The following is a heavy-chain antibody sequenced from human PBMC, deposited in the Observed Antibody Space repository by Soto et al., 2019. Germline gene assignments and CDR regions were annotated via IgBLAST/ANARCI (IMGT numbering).Heavy chain of an antibody. J-gene: IGHJ4*02. D-gene: IGHD3-10*01. CDR1: GGTFSSYT. V-gene: IGHV1-69*02. Sequence: QVQLVQSGAEVKKPGSSVKVSYKASGGTFSSYTISWVRQAPGQGLEWMGRIIPILGIANYAQKFQGRVTITADKSTSTAYMELSSLRSEDTAVYYCARAYYYGSGSQEDWGQGTLVTVSS. CDR2: IIPILGIA. CDR3: ARAYYYGSGSQED.